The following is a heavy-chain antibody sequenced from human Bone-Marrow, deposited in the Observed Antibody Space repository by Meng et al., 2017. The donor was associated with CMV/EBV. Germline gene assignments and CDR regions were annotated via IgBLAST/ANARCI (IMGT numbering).Heavy chain of an antibody. CDR1: GYTFTGYY. CDR3: ARDWALERRGQPDY. J-gene: IGHJ4*02. D-gene: IGHD1-1*01. Sequence: ASVKVSCKASGYTFTGYYMHWVRQAPGQGLEWMGWINPNSGGTNYAQKFQGRVTMTRDTSISTAYMELSRLRSDDTAVYYCARDWALERRGQPDYWGQGTLVTVSS. V-gene: IGHV1-2*02. CDR2: INPNSGGT.